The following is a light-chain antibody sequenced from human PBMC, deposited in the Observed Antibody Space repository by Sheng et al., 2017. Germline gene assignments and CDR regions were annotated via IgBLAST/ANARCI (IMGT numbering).Light chain of an antibody. V-gene: IGLV3-21*02. Sequence: SYELTQPPSVSVAPGQTAWITCGGNHIGSKSVHWYQQKSGQAPVLVVYDDADRPSGIPERFSGSNSGDTATLTISRVEAGDEADYYCQVWDTTSDHVVFGGGTKLAVL. CDR3: QVWDTTSDHVV. CDR2: DDA. J-gene: IGLJ2*01. CDR1: HIGSKS.